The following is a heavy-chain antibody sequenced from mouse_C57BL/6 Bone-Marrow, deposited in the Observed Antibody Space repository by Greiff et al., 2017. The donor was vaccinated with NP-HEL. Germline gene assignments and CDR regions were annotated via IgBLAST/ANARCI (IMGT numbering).Heavy chain of an antibody. V-gene: IGHV1-80*01. CDR1: GYAFSSYW. CDR2: IYPGDGDT. CDR3: ARSWLLQFPYYFDY. J-gene: IGHJ2*01. D-gene: IGHD2-3*01. Sequence: VKLMESGAELVKPGASVKISCKASGYAFSSYWMNWVKQRPGKGLEWIGQIYPGDGDTNYNGKFKGKATLTAYKSSSTAYMQLSSLTSEDSAVYFCARSWLLQFPYYFDYWGQGTTLTVSS.